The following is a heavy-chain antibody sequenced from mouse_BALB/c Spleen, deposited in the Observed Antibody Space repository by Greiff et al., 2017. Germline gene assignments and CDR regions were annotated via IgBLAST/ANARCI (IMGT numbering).Heavy chain of an antibody. Sequence: EVQRVESGGGLVQPGGSRKLSCAASGFTFSSFGMHWVRQAPEKGLEWVAYISSGSSTIYYADTVKGRFTISRDNPKNTLCLRMTSLRAEDTAMCDCVRGDYGGLDYWGQGTTLTVSS. CDR1: GFTFSSFG. D-gene: IGHD1-1*02. V-gene: IGHV5-17*02. CDR2: ISSGSSTI. CDR3: VRGDYGGLDY. J-gene: IGHJ2*01.